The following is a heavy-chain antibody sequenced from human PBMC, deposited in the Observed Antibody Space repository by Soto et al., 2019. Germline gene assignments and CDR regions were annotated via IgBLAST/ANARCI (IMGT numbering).Heavy chain of an antibody. V-gene: IGHV4-39*01. CDR3: ARKGDFWSGPGEFDP. D-gene: IGHD3-3*01. CDR1: GGSISSNTYY. CDR2: IYYNGFT. Sequence: SETLSLTCTVSGGSISSNTYYWGWIRQPPGKGLEWIGSIYYNGFTYYNPSLKSRVTMSVDTSKNQFSLRLSSMTASDTALYYCARKGDFWSGPGEFDPWGQGTLVTVSS. J-gene: IGHJ5*02.